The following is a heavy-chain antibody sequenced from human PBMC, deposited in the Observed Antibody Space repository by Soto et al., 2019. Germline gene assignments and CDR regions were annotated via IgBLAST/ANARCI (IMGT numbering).Heavy chain of an antibody. D-gene: IGHD3-22*01. J-gene: IGHJ1*01. V-gene: IGHV3-23*01. CDR1: GFMFSNYG. Sequence: GGSLRLSCAGSGFMFSNYGMSWVRRAPGKGLEWVAGLTIVAYYTDSVKGRFTISRDNSKNTLYLQMNSLSAEDTAVYYCAKTYSDYVEYFQHWGQGTPVTVSS. CDR2: LTIVA. CDR3: AKTYSDYVEYFQH.